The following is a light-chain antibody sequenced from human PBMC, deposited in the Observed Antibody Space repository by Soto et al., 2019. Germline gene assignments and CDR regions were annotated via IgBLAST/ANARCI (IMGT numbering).Light chain of an antibody. CDR1: QSGQHSNAYNS. Sequence: DTVITKSPLALYVAPGEQASISCRASQSGQHSNAYNSLDWYLQNAGHSPQVMIYLAFNRPSGVPDRFSGSGSGTDFTLKISRVEAEDVGIHYCMQALQTPLTFAQGTRLEIK. CDR2: LAF. CDR3: MQALQTPLT. J-gene: IGKJ5*01. V-gene: IGKV2-28*01.